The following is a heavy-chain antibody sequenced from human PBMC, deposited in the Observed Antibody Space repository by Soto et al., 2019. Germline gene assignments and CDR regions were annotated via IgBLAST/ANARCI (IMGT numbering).Heavy chain of an antibody. D-gene: IGHD3-22*01. CDR1: GGAFSSYA. J-gene: IGHJ4*02. V-gene: IGHV1-69*13. Sequence: ASVKVSCKASGGAFSSYAIDWVRQAPGQGLEWMGGIIPIFGTANYAQKFQGRVTITADESTSTAYMELRSLRSEDTAVYYCARGVHYDSSGFYYFFWGQGTLVTVSS. CDR2: IIPIFGTA. CDR3: ARGVHYDSSGFYYFF.